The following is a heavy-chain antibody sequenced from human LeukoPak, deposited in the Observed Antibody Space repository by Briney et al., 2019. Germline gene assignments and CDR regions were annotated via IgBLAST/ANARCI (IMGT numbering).Heavy chain of an antibody. CDR3: ARDPTLVGRAEGFDY. D-gene: IGHD1-1*01. J-gene: IGHJ4*02. CDR1: GFTFSSYS. CDR2: ISSSSSYI. V-gene: IGHV3-21*01. Sequence: GASLKISCAASGFTFSSYSMNWVRQAPGKGLEWASSISSSSSYIYYADSVKGRFTISRDNAKNSLYLQMNSLRAEDTAVYYCARDPTLVGRAEGFDYWGQGTLVTVSS.